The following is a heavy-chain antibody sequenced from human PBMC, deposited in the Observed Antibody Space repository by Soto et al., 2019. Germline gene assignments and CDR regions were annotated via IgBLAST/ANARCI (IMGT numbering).Heavy chain of an antibody. V-gene: IGHV3-23*01. CDR2: ISGSGGST. CDR1: GFTFSSYA. D-gene: IGHD3-22*01. J-gene: IGHJ4*02. Sequence: GGSLRLSCAASGFTFSSYAMSWVRQAPGKGLEWVSAISGSGGSTYYADSVKGRFTISRDNSKNTLYLQMNSLRAEDTAVYYCAKSNYDSSGYYYVDYWGQGTLVTVSS. CDR3: AKSNYDSSGYYYVDY.